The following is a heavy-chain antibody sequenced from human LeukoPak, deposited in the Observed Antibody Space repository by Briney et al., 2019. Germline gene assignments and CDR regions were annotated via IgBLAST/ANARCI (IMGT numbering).Heavy chain of an antibody. V-gene: IGHV4-39*01. CDR1: GGSISSSSYY. CDR2: IYYSGNT. CDR3: ARGRLGGAAS. D-gene: IGHD1-26*01. Sequence: SETLSLTCTVSGGSISSSSYYWGWIRQPPGKGLEWIGSIYYSGNTYYNPSVKSRVTISVDTSKNQFSLKLTSVTAADTAVYYCARGRLGGAASWGQGTLVTVSS. J-gene: IGHJ5*02.